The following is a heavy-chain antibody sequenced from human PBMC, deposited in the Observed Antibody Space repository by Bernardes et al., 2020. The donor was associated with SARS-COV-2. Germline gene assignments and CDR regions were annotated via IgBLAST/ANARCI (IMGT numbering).Heavy chain of an antibody. V-gene: IGHV3-33*03. CDR2: ICSNGGTI. CDR3: AVTSIAAAGRPNYYNYAVAA. J-gene: IGHJ6*04. CDR1: GFTFSSYD. D-gene: IGHD6-13*01. Sequence: GGSLRLSCAASGFTFSSYDMNWVRQAPGKGLEWVSFICSNGGTIYYADSVKGRFTISRDNSKNTLYLHMNSLRAEDTAVYYCAVTSIAAAGRPNYYNYAVAASGKETPAIVPS.